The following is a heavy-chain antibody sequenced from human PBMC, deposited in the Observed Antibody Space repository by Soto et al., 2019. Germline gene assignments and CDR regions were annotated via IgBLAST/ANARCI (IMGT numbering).Heavy chain of an antibody. D-gene: IGHD1-1*01. CDR2: IYPGDSDT. CDR1: GDSFTSYW. CDR3: ARQRDAYNRPPCYYCGVDV. Sequence: GESLKISCKVSGDSFTSYWIGWVRQIPGKGLEWTGLIYPGDSDTRYSPSFQGQVTISADKSISTAYLQWSSLKASDTAMYYYARQRDAYNRPPCYYCGVDVWGQGTRVAGSS. V-gene: IGHV5-51*01. J-gene: IGHJ6*02.